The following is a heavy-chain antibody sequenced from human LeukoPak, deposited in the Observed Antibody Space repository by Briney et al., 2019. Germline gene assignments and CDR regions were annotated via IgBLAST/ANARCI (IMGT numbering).Heavy chain of an antibody. V-gene: IGHV3-30-3*01. Sequence: GGSLRLSCAASGFTFSSYAMHWVRQAPGKGLEWVAVISYDGSNKYYADSVKGRFTISRDNSKNTLYLQMNSLRAEDTAVYYCARVTVTTPYYYYYGMDVWGQGTRSPSP. D-gene: IGHD4-17*01. J-gene: IGHJ6*02. CDR3: ARVTVTTPYYYYYGMDV. CDR2: ISYDGSNK. CDR1: GFTFSSYA.